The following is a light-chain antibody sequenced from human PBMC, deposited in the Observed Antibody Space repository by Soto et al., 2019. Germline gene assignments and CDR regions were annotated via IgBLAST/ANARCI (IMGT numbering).Light chain of an antibody. CDR3: SSHTSSSTLV. V-gene: IGLV2-14*01. CDR2: EVS. Sequence: QSALTQPASVSGSPGQSITISCTGTNSDVGGSNFVSWFQQHPGKAPKLMIFEVSSRPSEVSNRFSGSKSGNTASLTISGLQAEDEADYYCSSHTSSSTLVFGGGTKLTVL. CDR1: NSDVGGSNF. J-gene: IGLJ2*01.